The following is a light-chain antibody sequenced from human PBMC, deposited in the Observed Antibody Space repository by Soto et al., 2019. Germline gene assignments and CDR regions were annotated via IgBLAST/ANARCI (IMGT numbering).Light chain of an antibody. Sequence: QSVLTQSSSASASLGSSVKLTCILSRGHSTYILAWHQQQPGKAPRFLMTLDRSGSYNRGSGVPDRFSGSSSVADRYLTISNLQFEDEGEYYCEPWYSNTHKVLGGGTKLTV. V-gene: IGLV4-60*02. CDR1: RGHSTYI. J-gene: IGLJ3*02. CDR2: LDRSGSY. CDR3: EPWYSNTHKV.